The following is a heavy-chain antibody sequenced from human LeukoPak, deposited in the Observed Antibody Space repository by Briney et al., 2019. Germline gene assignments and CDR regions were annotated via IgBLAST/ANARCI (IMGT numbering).Heavy chain of an antibody. Sequence: PSETLSLTCTVSGGSISSYYWSWIRQPPGKGLEWIGYIYYSGSTNYNPSLKSRVTISVDTSKNQFSLKLSSVTAADTAVYYCARRRATFDYWGQRTLVTVSS. J-gene: IGHJ4*02. CDR1: GGSISSYY. V-gene: IGHV4-59*08. CDR3: ARRRATFDY. D-gene: IGHD1-1*01. CDR2: IYYSGST.